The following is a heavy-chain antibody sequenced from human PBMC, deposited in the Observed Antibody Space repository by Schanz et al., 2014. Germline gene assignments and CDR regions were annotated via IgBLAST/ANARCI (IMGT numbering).Heavy chain of an antibody. CDR1: GFTFSDHY. J-gene: IGHJ4*02. CDR2: VRNKNNRYTT. D-gene: IGHD2-2*01. Sequence: EVQLVESGGGLVQPGGSLRLSCAASGFTFSDHYMDWVRQAPGKGLEWVGRVRNKNNRYTTEYAASVKGRFTISRDDSKISLYWQRNSLKAEDTAMYCCARRASCNRIGCPFDSWGQGTLVTVSS. V-gene: IGHV3-72*01. CDR3: ARRASCNRIGCPFDS.